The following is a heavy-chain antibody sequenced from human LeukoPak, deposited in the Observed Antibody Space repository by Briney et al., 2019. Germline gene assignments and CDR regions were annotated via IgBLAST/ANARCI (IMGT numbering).Heavy chain of an antibody. CDR1: GDSISSYY. V-gene: IGHV4-59*01. CDR3: ARGGGTLDY. D-gene: IGHD3-16*01. CDR2: IYDSGKT. Sequence: SSETLSLTCTVSGDSISSYYWSWIRQPPGKGLEWIGYIYDSGKTDYNASLISRVTISVDTSKNQFSLKLTSVTPADTAVYYCARGGGTLDYWGQGTLVTVSS. J-gene: IGHJ4*02.